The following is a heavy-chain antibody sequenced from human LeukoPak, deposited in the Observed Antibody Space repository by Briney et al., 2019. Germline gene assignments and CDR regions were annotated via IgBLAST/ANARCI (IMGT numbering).Heavy chain of an antibody. V-gene: IGHV3-23*01. CDR3: AKVDFWSGYLYYFDY. J-gene: IGHJ4*02. CDR2: ISGSGGST. D-gene: IGHD3-3*01. Sequence: GGSLRLTCAASGFTFSCYAMSWVRQAPGKGLEWISAISGSGGSTYYADSVKGRFTISRDNSKNTLYLQMNSLRAEDTAVYYCAKVDFWSGYLYYFDYWGQGTLVTVSS. CDR1: GFTFSCYA.